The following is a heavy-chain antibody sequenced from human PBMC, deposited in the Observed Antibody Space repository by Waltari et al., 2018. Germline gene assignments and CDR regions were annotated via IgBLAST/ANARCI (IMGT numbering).Heavy chain of an antibody. Sequence: QLQLQESGPGLVKPSETLSLTCTVSGGSISSSRTYWGWIRQPPGKGLAWIWSMYYSGSTSYNPSLKSRVTISVDTSKNQFSLKLRSVTAADTAVYYCARGPWESLWFGETDYWGQGTLVTVSS. V-gene: IGHV4-39*01. J-gene: IGHJ4*02. CDR1: GGSISSSRTY. D-gene: IGHD3-10*01. CDR2: MYYSGST. CDR3: ARGPWESLWFGETDY.